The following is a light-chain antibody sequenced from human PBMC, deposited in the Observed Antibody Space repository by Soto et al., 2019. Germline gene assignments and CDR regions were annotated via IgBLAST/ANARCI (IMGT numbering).Light chain of an antibody. J-gene: IGKJ1*01. CDR1: QSVSSSY. Sequence: ERVMTQSPSTLSLSPGSRATLACRASQSVSSSYLAWYQQKPAQAPRLXIYGASSRATGIPDRFSGSGSGTDFTLTIRRLEPEAFAVYYCQQYGSSPLITFGQGTKVDIK. CDR3: QQYGSSPLIT. CDR2: GAS. V-gene: IGKV3-20*01.